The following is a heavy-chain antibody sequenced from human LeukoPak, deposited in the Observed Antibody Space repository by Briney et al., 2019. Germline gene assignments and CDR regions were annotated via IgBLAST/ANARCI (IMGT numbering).Heavy chain of an antibody. J-gene: IGHJ4*02. CDR2: IFPGDSDT. CDR3: PRRHPSNSFDH. V-gene: IGHV5-51*01. Sequence: GESLEISWQGSGFAFTTYWIGWVRQLPGKGLEGMGIIFPGDSDTTYSPSCQGQVTISADKCINTLYLGWSSLEASATAIYYCPRRHPSNSFDHWGQGTLVTVSS. CDR1: GFAFTTYW. D-gene: IGHD2/OR15-2a*01.